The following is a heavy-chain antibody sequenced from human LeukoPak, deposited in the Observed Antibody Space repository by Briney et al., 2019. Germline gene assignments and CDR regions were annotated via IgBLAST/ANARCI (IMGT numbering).Heavy chain of an antibody. V-gene: IGHV4-34*01. Sequence: KPSETLSLTCAVYGGSFSGYYWSWIRQPPGKGLEWIGEINHSGSTNYNPSLKSRVTISVDTSKNQFSLKLGSVTAADTAVYYCARVVIGELRYFDWLSPNGKYYFDYWGQGTLVTVSS. CDR1: GGSFSGYY. CDR3: ARVVIGELRYFDWLSPNGKYYFDY. J-gene: IGHJ4*02. CDR2: INHSGST. D-gene: IGHD3-9*01.